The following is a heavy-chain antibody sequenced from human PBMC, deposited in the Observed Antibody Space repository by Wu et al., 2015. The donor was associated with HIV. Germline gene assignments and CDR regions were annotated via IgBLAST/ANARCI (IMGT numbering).Heavy chain of an antibody. Sequence: QVQLKQSGAEVKKPGAALTVSCKASGYTFSXHYIHWMRQAPGQGLEWLGRIHPSGGGAIYAEKFQGRVTITRDTSTSTVFLDLGSLRSEDTAMYYCARVTTKYRSSGNLVYDVYDFWGQGTTIIVSS. CDR2: IHPSGGGA. V-gene: IGHV1-46*01. D-gene: IGHD3-10*01. J-gene: IGHJ3*01. CDR1: GYTFSXHY. CDR3: ARVTTKYRSSGNLVYDVYDF.